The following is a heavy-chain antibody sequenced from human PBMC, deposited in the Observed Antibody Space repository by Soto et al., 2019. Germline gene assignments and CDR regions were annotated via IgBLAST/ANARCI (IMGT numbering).Heavy chain of an antibody. CDR3: ARDVDWAFDY. Sequence: GGSLRLSCVASGFTFTSYSMTWVRQAPGKGLEWLAHIATWSSSTDYADSVRGRFTISRDDAKNSLYLQMSSLRAEDTAVYYYARDVDWAFDYWGQGTLVTVSS. CDR1: GFTFTSYS. V-gene: IGHV3-48*04. CDR2: IATWSSST. D-gene: IGHD3-9*01. J-gene: IGHJ4*02.